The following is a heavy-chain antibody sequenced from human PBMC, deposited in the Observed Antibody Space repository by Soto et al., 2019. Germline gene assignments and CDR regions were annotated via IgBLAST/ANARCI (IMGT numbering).Heavy chain of an antibody. Sequence: EVQLVESGGGLVKPGGSLRLSCAASGFTFSNAWMNWVRQAPGKGLEWGGRIKSKTDGGTTDYAAPVKGRFTISRDDSKNTLYLQMNSLKTEDTAVYYCTEDYGDYPWFDPWGQGTLVTVSS. V-gene: IGHV3-15*07. D-gene: IGHD4-17*01. CDR3: TEDYGDYPWFDP. CDR2: IKSKTDGGTT. CDR1: GFTFSNAW. J-gene: IGHJ5*02.